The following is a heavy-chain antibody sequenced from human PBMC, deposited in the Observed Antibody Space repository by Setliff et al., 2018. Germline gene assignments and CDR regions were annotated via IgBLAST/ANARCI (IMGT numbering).Heavy chain of an antibody. CDR2: TYHSGST. CDR1: GGSISSSNW. Sequence: SETLSLTCAVSGGSISSSNWWSWVRQPPGKGLEWIGETYHSGSTNYNPSLKSRVTISVDKSKNQFSLKLSSVTAADTAVYYCASYSSTRVLFYWGQGTLDTVSS. CDR3: ASYSSTRVLFY. J-gene: IGHJ4*02. D-gene: IGHD2-15*01. V-gene: IGHV4-4*02.